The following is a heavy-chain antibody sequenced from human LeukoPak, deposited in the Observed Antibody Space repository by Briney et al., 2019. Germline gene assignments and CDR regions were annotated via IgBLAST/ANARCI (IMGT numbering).Heavy chain of an antibody. CDR1: GGSISSSSYY. CDR2: IYHSGST. CDR3: ARVAQYCSGGSCYSIPYYMDV. V-gene: IGHV4-39*07. D-gene: IGHD2-15*01. Sequence: PSETLSLTCTVSGGSISSSSYYWGWIRQPPGKGLEWIGSIYHSGSTYYNPSLKSRVTISVDTSKNQFSLKLSSVTAADTAVYYCARVAQYCSGGSCYSIPYYMDVWGKGTTVTVSS. J-gene: IGHJ6*03.